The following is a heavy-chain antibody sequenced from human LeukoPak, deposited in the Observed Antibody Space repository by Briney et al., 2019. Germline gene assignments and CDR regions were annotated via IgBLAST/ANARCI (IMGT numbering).Heavy chain of an antibody. CDR1: GGSISSSSYY. J-gene: IGHJ4*02. V-gene: IGHV4-39*01. D-gene: IGHD1-26*01. CDR2: IYYSGST. CDR3: ATHSGSYLGPLDY. Sequence: SETLSLTCTVSGGSISSSSYYWGWIRQPPGKGLEWIGSIYYSGSTYYNPSLKSRVTISVDTSKNQFSLKLSSVTAADTAVYYCATHSGSYLGPLDYWVQGTLVTVSS.